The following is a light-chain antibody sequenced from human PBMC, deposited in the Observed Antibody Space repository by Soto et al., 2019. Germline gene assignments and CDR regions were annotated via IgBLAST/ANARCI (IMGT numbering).Light chain of an antibody. V-gene: IGKV3-20*01. CDR2: GAS. J-gene: IGKJ1*01. CDR1: QSVSSSY. CDR3: XXXXXSPGT. Sequence: EIVLTQSPGTLSLSPGERATLSCRASQSVSSSYLAWYQQKPGQAPRLLIYGASSWATGIPDRFSGSGSGTDFTLTISRLEXXXXXXXXXXXXXXSPGTFGQGTKVEIK.